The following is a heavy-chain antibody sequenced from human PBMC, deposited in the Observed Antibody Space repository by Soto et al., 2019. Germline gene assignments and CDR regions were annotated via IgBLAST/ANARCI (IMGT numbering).Heavy chain of an antibody. J-gene: IGHJ1*01. CDR2: ISSNGVTK. V-gene: IGHV3-48*03. D-gene: IGHD3-16*01. CDR3: ARGDALYYESRLF. CDR1: RFTFSSFE. Sequence: GVLRLSCAASRFTFSSFEMSWVRQAPGKGLEWISYISSNGVTKFYADSVQDRFSISRDNSKNSVHLQLRSLRVEDTAVYYCARGDALYYESRLFWGRVTQVTVCS.